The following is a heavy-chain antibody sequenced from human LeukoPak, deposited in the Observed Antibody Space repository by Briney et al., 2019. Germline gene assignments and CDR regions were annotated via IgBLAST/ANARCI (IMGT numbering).Heavy chain of an antibody. CDR1: GFTFSSYA. Sequence: GGSLRLSCAASGFTFSSYAMSWVRQAPGKGLESLSAISGSGGSTYYADSVKGRFTISRDNSKNTLYLQMNSLRAEDTAVYYCAKSMVYRADDASYFDYWGQGTLVTVSS. D-gene: IGHD3-10*01. J-gene: IGHJ4*02. CDR3: AKSMVYRADDASYFDY. V-gene: IGHV3-23*01. CDR2: ISGSGGST.